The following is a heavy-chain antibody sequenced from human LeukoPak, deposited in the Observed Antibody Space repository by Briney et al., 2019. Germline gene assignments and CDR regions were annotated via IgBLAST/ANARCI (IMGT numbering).Heavy chain of an antibody. CDR1: GFTFSRHN. D-gene: IGHD1-26*01. CDR3: VSDRETQEQI. Sequence: GGSLRLSCPGSGFTFSRHNMHWVRQAPGKGLEYVSAISYNGDTTYYVDSVKGRFSISRDNSKNTLDLQMNSLRPEDTAVYYCVSDRETQEQIWGPGTLVTVSS. CDR2: ISYNGDTT. J-gene: IGHJ3*02. V-gene: IGHV3-64D*09.